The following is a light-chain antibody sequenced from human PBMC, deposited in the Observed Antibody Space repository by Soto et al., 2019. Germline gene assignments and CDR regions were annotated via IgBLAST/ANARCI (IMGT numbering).Light chain of an antibody. CDR2: DAS. Sequence: EIVLTQSPGTLSLSPGERVTLSCMASQTVRNNYLAWYQQKPGQAPRLLIYDASSRATGIPDRFSGGGSGTDFTLTISRLEPEDFAVYYCQQYDISPWTFGQGTKVDIK. J-gene: IGKJ1*01. CDR1: QTVRNNY. CDR3: QQYDISPWT. V-gene: IGKV3-20*01.